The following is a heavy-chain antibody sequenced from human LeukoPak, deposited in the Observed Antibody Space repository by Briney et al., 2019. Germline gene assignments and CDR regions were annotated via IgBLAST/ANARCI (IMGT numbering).Heavy chain of an antibody. CDR1: GFTFSSYA. V-gene: IGHV3-23*01. Sequence: GGSLRLSCAASGFTFSSYAMSWVRQAPGKGLEWVSAISGSGGSTYYADSVKGRFTISRDNSKNTLYLQMHSLRAEDTALYYCATPAYCSSASCYAGTEYFQHWGQGTLVTVSS. D-gene: IGHD2-2*01. CDR3: ATPAYCSSASCYAGTEYFQH. J-gene: IGHJ1*01. CDR2: ISGSGGST.